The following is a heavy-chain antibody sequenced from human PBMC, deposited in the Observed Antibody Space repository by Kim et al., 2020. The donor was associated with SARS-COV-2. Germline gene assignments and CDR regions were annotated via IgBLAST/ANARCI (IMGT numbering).Heavy chain of an antibody. Sequence: SETLSLTCTVSGDSINSGGYYWVWIRQPPGKGLEWIGSIYYRGTTYYNASLKSLVTMSMDTSKNQYSLRLASVTTAATADYYCARDQLVDNWFDPWGNGT. CDR1: GDSINSGGYY. J-gene: IGHJ5*02. CDR3: ARDQLVDNWFDP. CDR2: IYYRGTT. V-gene: IGHV4-39*07.